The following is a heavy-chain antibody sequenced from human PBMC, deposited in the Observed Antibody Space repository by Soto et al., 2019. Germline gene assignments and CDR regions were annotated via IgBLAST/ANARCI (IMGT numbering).Heavy chain of an antibody. CDR2: INAYNGNT. CDR1: GYTFTSYG. J-gene: IGHJ4*02. Sequence: QVQLVQSGAEVKKPGASVKVSCKASGYTFTSYGISWVRQAPGQGLEWMGWINAYNGNTNYAQKLQGRVTMTTDTSTSTAYMAXRSLRSXDTXXYYXARDPVAGTYFDYWGQGALVTVSS. CDR3: ARDPVAGTYFDY. V-gene: IGHV1-18*01. D-gene: IGHD6-19*01.